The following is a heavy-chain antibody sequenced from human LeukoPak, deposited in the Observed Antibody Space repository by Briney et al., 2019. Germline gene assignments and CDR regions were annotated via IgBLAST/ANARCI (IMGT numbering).Heavy chain of an antibody. CDR3: ARDHKPPNWNYLNY. D-gene: IGHD1-1*01. CDR1: GYTFTGYY. J-gene: IGHJ4*02. CDR2: INPNSGGT. V-gene: IGHV1-2*02. Sequence: ASVKVSCKASGYTFTGYYMHWVRQAPGQGLEWMGWINPNSGGTNYAQKVQGRVTMTRDTSISTAYMELNRLRSDDTAVYYCARDHKPPNWNYLNYWGQGTLVTVSS.